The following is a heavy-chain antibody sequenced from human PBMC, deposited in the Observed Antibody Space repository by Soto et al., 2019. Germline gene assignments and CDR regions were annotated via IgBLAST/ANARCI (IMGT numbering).Heavy chain of an antibody. Sequence: SETLSLTCTVSGGSICSYYRSWIRQPPGKGLEWIGYIYYSGSTSYNPSLKSRVTISVDTSKNQFSLKLSSVTAADTAVYYCAREYSSSSRWFDPWGQGTLVTVSS. CDR1: GGSICSYY. V-gene: IGHV4-59*08. J-gene: IGHJ5*02. CDR2: IYYSGST. D-gene: IGHD6-6*01. CDR3: AREYSSSSRWFDP.